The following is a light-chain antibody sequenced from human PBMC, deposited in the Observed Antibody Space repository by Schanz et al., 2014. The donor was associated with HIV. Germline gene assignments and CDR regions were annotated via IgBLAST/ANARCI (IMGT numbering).Light chain of an antibody. Sequence: EIVMTQSPATLSVSPGERATLSCRARQSVSRYLAWYQHKPGQVPRLLIHGASTRATGIPARFSGSGSGTDFMLTISSLEPEDFAGYYCQHFGDSRGTFGGGTKV. CDR2: GAS. V-gene: IGKV3D-15*01. CDR1: QSVSRY. CDR3: QHFGDSRGT. J-gene: IGKJ4*02.